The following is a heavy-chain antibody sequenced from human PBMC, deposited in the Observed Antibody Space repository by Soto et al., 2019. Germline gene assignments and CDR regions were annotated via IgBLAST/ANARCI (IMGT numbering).Heavy chain of an antibody. D-gene: IGHD7-27*01. J-gene: IGHJ6*02. V-gene: IGHV3-48*03. CDR1: GFTFSSYE. CDR2: ITSSGSII. Sequence: EVHLVQSGGGLVQPGGSLRLSCAASGFTFSSYEMHWVRQAPGKGLEWLSYITSSGSIIYYAGSVKGRFTISRDSANNALYLQMNSLRAEDTAVYYCARRPNDYYYGMDVWGQGTTVTVSS. CDR3: ARRPNDYYYGMDV.